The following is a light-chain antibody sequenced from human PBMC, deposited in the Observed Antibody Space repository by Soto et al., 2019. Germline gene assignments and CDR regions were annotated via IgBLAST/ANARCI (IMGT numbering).Light chain of an antibody. V-gene: IGKV1-6*01. Sequence: IQMTQSPSSLSASVGDRVTITCRASQGIRDDLGWYQQKPGEAPKLLIYAASSLQSGVPSRFSGSVSGTDFTLTISRLQPEDFATYYCLQDYNYPRTFGGGTKVEIK. J-gene: IGKJ4*01. CDR1: QGIRDD. CDR2: AAS. CDR3: LQDYNYPRT.